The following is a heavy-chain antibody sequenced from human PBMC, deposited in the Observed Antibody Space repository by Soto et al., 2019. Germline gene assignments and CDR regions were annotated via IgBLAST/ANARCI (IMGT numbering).Heavy chain of an antibody. CDR1: EGTLSSYA. CDR2: IIPIFGTT. V-gene: IGHV1-69*06. Sequence: ASVTVSWNPSEGTLSSYAISWVRQAPEQGLGWMGGIIPIFGTTNYARKCQGRVTITEDKYRSTAYMEQSSERYEDTAVYYSATAPFNHKGSGTTHSYDYWSQGTLVTASS. CDR3: ATAPFNHKGSGTTHSYDY. J-gene: IGHJ4*02. D-gene: IGHD3-10*01.